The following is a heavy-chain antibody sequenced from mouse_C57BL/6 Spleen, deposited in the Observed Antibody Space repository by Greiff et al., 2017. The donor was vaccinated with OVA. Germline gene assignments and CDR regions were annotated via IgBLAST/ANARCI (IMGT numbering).Heavy chain of an antibody. Sequence: QVQLQQPGAELVKPGASVKLSCKASGYTFTSYWMHWVKQRPGRGLEWIGRIDPNSGGTKYNEKFKSKATLTVDKHSSTAYMQIRSLTSEDSAVYYCARKGNYSNYNAMDYWGQGTSVTVSS. CDR2: IDPNSGGT. CDR3: ARKGNYSNYNAMDY. V-gene: IGHV1-72*01. J-gene: IGHJ4*01. CDR1: GYTFTSYW. D-gene: IGHD2-5*01.